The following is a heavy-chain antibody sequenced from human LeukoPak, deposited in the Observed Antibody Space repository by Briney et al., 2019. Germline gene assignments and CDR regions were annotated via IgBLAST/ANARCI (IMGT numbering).Heavy chain of an antibody. CDR1: GGSISSSSYY. J-gene: IGHJ4*02. V-gene: IGHV4-39*07. CDR3: ARAWGWRGGYYSY. CDR2: IYYSGST. Sequence: SETLSLTCTVSGGSISSSSYYWGWIRQPPGKGLEWIGSIYYSGSTYYNPSLKSRVTISVDTSKNQFSLKLSSVTAADTAVYYCARAWGWRGGYYSYWGQGTLVTVSS. D-gene: IGHD3-3*01.